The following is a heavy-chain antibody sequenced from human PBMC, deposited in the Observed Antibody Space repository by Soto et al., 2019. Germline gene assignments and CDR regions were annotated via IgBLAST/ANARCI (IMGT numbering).Heavy chain of an antibody. Sequence: GGSLRLSCAASGFTFSSYSMNWVRQAPGKGLEWVSVTYSGGDTYYPDSVKGRFTISRDNSKNTLYLQMNSLRAEDTALYYCARETTVGAFDIWGQGTMVTVSS. J-gene: IGHJ3*02. D-gene: IGHD4-17*01. CDR2: TYSGGDT. CDR1: GFTFSSYS. CDR3: ARETTVGAFDI. V-gene: IGHV3-66*01.